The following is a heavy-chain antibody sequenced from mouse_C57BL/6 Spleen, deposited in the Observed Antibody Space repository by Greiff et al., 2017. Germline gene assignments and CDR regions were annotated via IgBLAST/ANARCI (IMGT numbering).Heavy chain of an antibody. D-gene: IGHD2-5*01. J-gene: IGHJ2*01. V-gene: IGHV1-63*01. CDR2: IYPGGGYT. Sequence: QVQLKESGAELVRPGTSVKMSCKASGYTFTNYWIGWAKQRPGHGLEWIGDIYPGGGYTNYNEKFKGKATLTADKSSSTAYMQFSSLTSEDSAIYYCARGGYYSNFYYWGQGTTLTVSS. CDR1: GYTFTNYW. CDR3: ARGGYYSNFYY.